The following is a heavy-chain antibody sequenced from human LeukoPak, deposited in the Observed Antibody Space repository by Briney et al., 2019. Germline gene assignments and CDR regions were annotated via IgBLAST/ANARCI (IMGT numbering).Heavy chain of an antibody. CDR3: AKDRLSGDY. J-gene: IGHJ4*02. CDR1: GFTFSIYG. CDR2: IIYDGSNK. Sequence: GGSLRLSCAASGFTFSIYGMHWVRQAPGKGLEWVAAIIYDGSNKYYADSVKGRFTISRDNSKNTLYLQMNSLRAEDTAVYYCAKDRLSGDYWGQGTLVTVSS. V-gene: IGHV3-30*18. D-gene: IGHD3-10*01.